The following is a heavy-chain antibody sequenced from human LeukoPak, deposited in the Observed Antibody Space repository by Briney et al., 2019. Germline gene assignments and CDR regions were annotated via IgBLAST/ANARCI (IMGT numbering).Heavy chain of an antibody. CDR2: INPNSGDI. V-gene: IGHV1-2*02. J-gene: IGHJ6*02. D-gene: IGHD2-2*01. Sequence: ASLKVSCKASGYTFTSYGINWVRQAPGQGLEWMGWINPNSGDINYAQKFQGRVTMTRDTSISTAYMELSRLRSDDTAVFYCARSYIVVVPAALGATYYYYAMDVWGQGTMVTVSS. CDR3: ARSYIVVVPAALGATYYYYAMDV. CDR1: GYTFTSYG.